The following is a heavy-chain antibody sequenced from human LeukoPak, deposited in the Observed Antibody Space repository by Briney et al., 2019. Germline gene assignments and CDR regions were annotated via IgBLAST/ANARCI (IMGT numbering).Heavy chain of an antibody. CDR3: ARHGYSHGYVDY. D-gene: IGHD5-18*01. V-gene: IGHV4-39*01. CDR2: IYYSGNT. J-gene: IGHJ4*02. Sequence: SETLSLTCTVSRGSISSSSYYWGWIRQPPGKGLEWIGSIYYSGNTYYNPSLKSRVTISVDTSKNQFSLKLSSVTAADTAVYYCARHGYSHGYVDYWGQGILVTVSS. CDR1: RGSISSSSYY.